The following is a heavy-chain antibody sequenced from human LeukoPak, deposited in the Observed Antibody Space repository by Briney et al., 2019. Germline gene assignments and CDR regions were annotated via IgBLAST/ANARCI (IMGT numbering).Heavy chain of an antibody. V-gene: IGHV3-21*01. CDR3: ARYLGYDSRGYFHYFDY. J-gene: IGHJ4*02. CDR1: GFAFSSYN. D-gene: IGHD3-22*01. Sequence: GGSLRLSCAASGFAFSSYNMNWVRQAPGKGLEWVSSISSSSYIYYADSVKGRFTISRDNARNLLYLQMNSLRVQDTAVYYCARYLGYDSRGYFHYFDYWGQGSLVTVSS. CDR2: ISSSSYI.